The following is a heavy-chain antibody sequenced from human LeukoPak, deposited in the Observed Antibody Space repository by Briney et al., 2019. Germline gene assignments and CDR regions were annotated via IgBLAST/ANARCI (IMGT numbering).Heavy chain of an antibody. CDR2: ISYDGSNK. V-gene: IGHV3-30*18. CDR1: GFTFSSYG. Sequence: GGSLRLSCAASGFTFSSYGMHWVRQAPGKGLEWVAVISYDGSNKYYADSVKGRFTISRDNSKNTLYLQMNSLRAEDTAVYYCAKDSGTSDFDYWGQGTLVTVSS. CDR3: AKDSGTSDFDY. J-gene: IGHJ4*02.